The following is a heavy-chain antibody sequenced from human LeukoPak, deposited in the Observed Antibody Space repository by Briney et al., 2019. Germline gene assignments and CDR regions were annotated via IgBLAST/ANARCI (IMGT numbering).Heavy chain of an antibody. CDR3: ARGVRLSALRGSILYYFDY. CDR2: INGDGRNI. Sequence: GGSLRLSCVASGFTFSSYWMHWVRQDPRKGLVWVSRINGDGRNINYADSVRGRFTISRDNSRNTLYLQMNSLRAEDTAVYYCARGVRLSALRGSILYYFDYWGQGTLVTVSS. CDR1: GFTFSSYW. V-gene: IGHV3-74*01. D-gene: IGHD3-10*01. J-gene: IGHJ4*02.